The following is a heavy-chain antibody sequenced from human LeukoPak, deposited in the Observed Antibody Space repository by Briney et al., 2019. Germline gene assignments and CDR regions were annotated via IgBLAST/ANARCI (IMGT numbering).Heavy chain of an antibody. CDR1: GASVSSGSYS. CDR2: MFYRGST. D-gene: IGHD3-9*01. Sequence: SETLSLTCTVSGASVSSGSYSWNWIRQPPGKGLAWIGYMFYRGSTNYNPSLKSRVTISVDSSKNQFSLNLSSVTAADTAVYYCARFHISTGSFDFRGQGTLVTVSS. CDR3: ARFHISTGSFDF. J-gene: IGHJ4*02. V-gene: IGHV4-61*01.